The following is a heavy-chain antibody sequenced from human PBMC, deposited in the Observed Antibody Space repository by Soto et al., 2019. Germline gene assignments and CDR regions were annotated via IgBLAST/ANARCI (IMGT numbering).Heavy chain of an antibody. CDR1: GYSFTSYW. D-gene: IGHD3-10*01. J-gene: IGHJ6*02. CDR2: IDPSDSYT. CDR3: ARHLKGYGSGSYYNADYYGMDV. Sequence: GESLKISCKGSGYSFTSYWISWVRQMPGKGLEWMGRIDPSDSYTNYSPSFQGHVTISADKSISTAYLQWSSLKASDTAMYYCARHLKGYGSGSYYNADYYGMDVWGQGTTVTVSS. V-gene: IGHV5-10-1*01.